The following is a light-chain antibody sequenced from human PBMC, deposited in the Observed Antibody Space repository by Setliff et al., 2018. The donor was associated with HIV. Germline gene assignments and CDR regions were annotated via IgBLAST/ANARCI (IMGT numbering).Light chain of an antibody. CDR3: CSYVAGSHYV. V-gene: IGLV2-23*01. J-gene: IGLJ1*01. CDR2: EGS. CDR1: SSDLGSYHL. Sequence: QSVLTQPASVSGSPGQSITISCTGTSSDLGSYHLVSWYQHHPGNAPKLMIYEGSQRPSGVSTRFSGSTSGDTASLTIAGLQAEDEADYYCCSYVAGSHYVFGTGTKVTVL.